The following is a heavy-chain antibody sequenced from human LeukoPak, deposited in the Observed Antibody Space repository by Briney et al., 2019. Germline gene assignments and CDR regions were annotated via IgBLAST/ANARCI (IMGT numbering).Heavy chain of an antibody. Sequence: GGTLRFSCAASGFTFSNYWMSWVRQAPGKRLEWVANIKQDGSEKYYVDSVKGRFTISRDNAKNSLYLQMNSLRGEDTAVYYCATGTTYGYWGPGTLVTVSS. CDR3: ATGTTYGY. J-gene: IGHJ4*02. V-gene: IGHV3-7*01. CDR1: GFTFSNYW. CDR2: IKQDGSEK. D-gene: IGHD2/OR15-2a*01.